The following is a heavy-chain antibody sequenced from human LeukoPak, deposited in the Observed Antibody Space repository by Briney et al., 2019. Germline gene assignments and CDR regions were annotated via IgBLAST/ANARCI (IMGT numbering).Heavy chain of an antibody. V-gene: IGHV3-23*01. Sequence: GGSLRLSCAASGFIFSNYAMDWVRQAPGKGLEWVSVISASGDTTYYADSVKGRFTISRDNSKNTLYLQINSLRAEDTAVYYCARDQPVKIGLFDYWGQGTLVTVSS. D-gene: IGHD2/OR15-2a*01. CDR2: ISASGDTT. CDR3: ARDQPVKIGLFDY. CDR1: GFIFSNYA. J-gene: IGHJ4*02.